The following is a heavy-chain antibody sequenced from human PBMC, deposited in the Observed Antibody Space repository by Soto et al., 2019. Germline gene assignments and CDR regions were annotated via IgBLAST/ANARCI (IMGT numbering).Heavy chain of an antibody. Sequence: EVQLVESGGGLVKPGGSLRLSCAASGFTVSSYTMNWVRQAPGKGLEWVSSISGSSRYIHYADSLKGRFTISRDNAKNSLYLQMNSLRAEDTAVYYCARETGLNTAMVNYWGQGTLVTVSS. CDR3: ARETGLNTAMVNY. CDR2: ISGSSRYI. CDR1: GFTVSSYT. J-gene: IGHJ4*02. V-gene: IGHV3-21*01. D-gene: IGHD5-18*01.